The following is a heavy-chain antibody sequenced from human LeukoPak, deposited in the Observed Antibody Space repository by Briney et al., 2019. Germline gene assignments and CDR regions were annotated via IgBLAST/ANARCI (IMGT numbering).Heavy chain of an antibody. V-gene: IGHV3-21*01. Sequence: GVSLRLSCAASGFTFSSYSMNWVRQAPGKGLEWVSSISSSSSYIYYADSVKGRFTISRDNAKNSLYLQMNSLRAEDTAVYYCARDLRWATSYFDYWGQGTLVTVSS. CDR2: ISSSSSYI. CDR3: ARDLRWATSYFDY. J-gene: IGHJ4*02. D-gene: IGHD5-24*01. CDR1: GFTFSSYS.